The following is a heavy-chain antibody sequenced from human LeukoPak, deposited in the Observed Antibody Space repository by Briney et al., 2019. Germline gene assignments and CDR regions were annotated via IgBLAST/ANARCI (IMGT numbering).Heavy chain of an antibody. CDR3: ARDCGILRTDCGDALDI. D-gene: IGHD2-21*01. Sequence: PGGSLRLSCAASGFTFYDYAMHWVRQAPGKGLEWVSGISWNSGRIVYVDSVKGRFSISRDNARNSLDLQMNRLRDEETAVYYCARDCGILRTDCGDALDIWGQGTMVTVSS. CDR1: GFTFYDYA. J-gene: IGHJ3*02. V-gene: IGHV3-9*01. CDR2: ISWNSGRI.